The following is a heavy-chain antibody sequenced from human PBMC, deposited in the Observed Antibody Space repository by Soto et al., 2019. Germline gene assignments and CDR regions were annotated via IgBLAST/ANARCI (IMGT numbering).Heavy chain of an antibody. CDR3: ARDFRSSWPYYYYGMDV. J-gene: IGHJ6*02. V-gene: IGHV4-59*01. CDR1: GGSISSYY. CDR2: IYYSGST. Sequence: QVQLQESGPGLVKPSETLSLTCTVSGGSISSYYWSWIRQPPGKGLEWIGYIYYSGSTNYNPSLKXRXTXSXXTSKHRFSLKLSSVTAADTAVYYCARDFRSSWPYYYYGMDVWGQGTTVTVSS. D-gene: IGHD6-13*01.